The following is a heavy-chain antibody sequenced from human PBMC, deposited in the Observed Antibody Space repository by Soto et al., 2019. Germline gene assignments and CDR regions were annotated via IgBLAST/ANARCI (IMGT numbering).Heavy chain of an antibody. CDR1: GGTFSSYS. CDR2: IIPILGIA. D-gene: IGHD6-19*01. CDR3: ARGGVAGFDY. Sequence: QVKLVQSGAEVKKPGSSVKVSCKASGGTFSSYSISWVRQAPGQGLEWMGRIIPILGIANYAQKFQGRVTITADKSTSTAYMELSSLRAEDTAVYHCARGGVAGFDYWGQGTLVTVSS. V-gene: IGHV1-69*02. J-gene: IGHJ4*02.